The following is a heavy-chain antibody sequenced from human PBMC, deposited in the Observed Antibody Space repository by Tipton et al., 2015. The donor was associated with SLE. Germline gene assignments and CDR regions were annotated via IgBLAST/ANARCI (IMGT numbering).Heavy chain of an antibody. V-gene: IGHV4-59*11. J-gene: IGHJ2*01. CDR2: IYYSGST. Sequence: TLSLTCNVSGGSISSHYWSWIRQPPGKGLEWIGYIYYSGSTNYNPSLKSRVTISVDTSKNQFSLKLTSVTAADTAVYYCARGPPTLWWWYFDLWGRGTLVTVSS. CDR3: ARGPPTLWWWYFDL. CDR1: GGSISSHY. D-gene: IGHD2-21*01.